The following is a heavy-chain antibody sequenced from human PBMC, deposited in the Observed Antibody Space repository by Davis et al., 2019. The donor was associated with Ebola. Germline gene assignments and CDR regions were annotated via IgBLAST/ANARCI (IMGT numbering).Heavy chain of an antibody. V-gene: IGHV4-59*01. J-gene: IGHJ3*02. CDR2: IYYSGST. Sequence: ESLKISCTVSGGSISSYYWSWIRQPPGKGLEWIGYIYYSGSTNYNPSLKSRVTISVDTSKNQFSLKLSSVTAADTAVYYCARESYYYDSSGSHMGGFDIWGQGTMVTVSS. D-gene: IGHD3-22*01. CDR3: ARESYYYDSSGSHMGGFDI. CDR1: GGSISSYY.